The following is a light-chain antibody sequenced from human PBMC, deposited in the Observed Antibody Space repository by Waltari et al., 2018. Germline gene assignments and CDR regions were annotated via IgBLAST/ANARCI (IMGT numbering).Light chain of an antibody. Sequence: IQLTQSPSSLPASVGDRLTITCRASQSISSSLNWYQQIPGKAPKLLIYVASTLRSGVPSRFSGSGSGTDFSLTISSLQPEDFATYYCQQSYTTAFTFGQGTKLEIK. CDR1: QSISSS. J-gene: IGKJ2*01. CDR3: QQSYTTAFT. V-gene: IGKV1-39*01. CDR2: VAS.